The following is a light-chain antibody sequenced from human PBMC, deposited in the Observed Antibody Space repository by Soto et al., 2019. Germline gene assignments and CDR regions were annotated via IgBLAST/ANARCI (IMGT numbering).Light chain of an antibody. V-gene: IGLV3-25*02. CDR3: QSADSSGTCVV. J-gene: IGLJ2*01. Sequence: SYELTQPPSVSVSPGQTARITCSGDALPKQYAYWYQQKPGQAPVLVIYKDSERPSGIPERFSGSSSGTTVTLTISGVQAEEEADYYCQSADSSGTCVVFGGGTKVTVL. CDR2: KDS. CDR1: ALPKQY.